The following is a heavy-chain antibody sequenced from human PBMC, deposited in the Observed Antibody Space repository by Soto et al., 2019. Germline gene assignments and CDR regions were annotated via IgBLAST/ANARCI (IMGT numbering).Heavy chain of an antibody. CDR2: ISSSSSYI. D-gene: IGHD3-3*01. V-gene: IGHV3-21*01. J-gene: IGHJ4*02. Sequence: GCPRLSFASSGFEFSNACVNWVRQDPGKGLEWVSSISSSSSYIYYADSVKGRFTISRDNAKNSLYLQMNSLRAEDTAVYYCARGGGHVLRFLEWLFFDYWGQGTLVTVSS. CDR3: ARGGGHVLRFLEWLFFDY. CDR1: GFEFSNAC.